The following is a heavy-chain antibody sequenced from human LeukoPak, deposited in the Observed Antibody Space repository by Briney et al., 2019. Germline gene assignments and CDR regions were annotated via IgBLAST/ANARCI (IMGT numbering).Heavy chain of an antibody. D-gene: IGHD6-19*01. CDR1: GGSITSYY. V-gene: IGHV4-59*01. CDR3: ARDKAYIAVAATGAFDI. J-gene: IGHJ3*02. CDR2: IYYSGIT. Sequence: ASETLSLTCTVSGGSITSYYWSWIRQPPGKGLEWIGYIYYSGITNYNPSLKSRVTISVDTSKNQLSLKLSSVTAADTAVYYCARDKAYIAVAATGAFDIWGQGTMVTVSS.